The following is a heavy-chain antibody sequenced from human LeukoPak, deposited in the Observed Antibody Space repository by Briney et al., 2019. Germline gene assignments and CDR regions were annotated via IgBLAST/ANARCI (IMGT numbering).Heavy chain of an antibody. CDR1: GYTLTELS. CDR2: FDPEDGET. J-gene: IGHJ1*01. V-gene: IGHV1-24*01. CDR3: ATVSYEDGYGDYVFQH. D-gene: IGHD4-17*01. Sequence: ASVKVSCKVSGYTLTELSMHWVRQAPGKGLEWMGGFDPEDGETIYAQKFQGRVTMTEDTSTDTAYMELSSLRSEDTAVYYCATVSYEDGYGDYVFQHWGQGTLVTVSS.